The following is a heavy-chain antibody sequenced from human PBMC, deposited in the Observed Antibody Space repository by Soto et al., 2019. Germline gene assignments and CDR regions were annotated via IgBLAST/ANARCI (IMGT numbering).Heavy chain of an antibody. CDR2: MNPNSDNT. CDR3: ARVNGDYYIDY. CDR1: GYTFTSYN. Sequence: QVQLLQSGAEVKKPGASVKVTCKASGYTFTSYNINWVRQATGQGLEWMGWMNPNSDNTDYAQKFQGRVTMTRNTSISTAYMELSSLRSEDTAVYYCARVNGDYYIDYWGQGTLVTVSS. V-gene: IGHV1-8*01. J-gene: IGHJ4*02. D-gene: IGHD4-17*01.